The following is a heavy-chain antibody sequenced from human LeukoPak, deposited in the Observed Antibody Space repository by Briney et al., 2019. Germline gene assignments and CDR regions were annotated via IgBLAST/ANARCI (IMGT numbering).Heavy chain of an antibody. CDR1: GGSFSGYY. D-gene: IGHD2-15*01. Sequence: SETLSLTCAVYGGSFSGYYWSWIRQPPGKGLEWIGEINHSGSSNYNPSLKSRVTISVDTSKKQFSLKLSSVTAADTAVYYCARTLGYCSGGSCYSLGYWGQGTLVTVSS. V-gene: IGHV4-34*01. J-gene: IGHJ4*02. CDR2: INHSGSS. CDR3: ARTLGYCSGGSCYSLGY.